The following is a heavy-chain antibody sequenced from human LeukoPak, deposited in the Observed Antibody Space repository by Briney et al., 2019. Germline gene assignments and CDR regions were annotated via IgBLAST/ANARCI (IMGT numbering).Heavy chain of an antibody. CDR3: AKDSRYSYGLDY. V-gene: IGHV3-23*01. CDR2: ISGSGGST. J-gene: IGHJ4*02. D-gene: IGHD5-18*01. Sequence: GGSLRLSCAASGFSVSRNFMTWVRQAPGKGLEWVSAISGSGGSTYYADSVKGRFTISRDNSKNTLYLQMNSLRAEDTAVYYCAKDSRYSYGLDYWGQGTLVTVSS. CDR1: GFSVSRNF.